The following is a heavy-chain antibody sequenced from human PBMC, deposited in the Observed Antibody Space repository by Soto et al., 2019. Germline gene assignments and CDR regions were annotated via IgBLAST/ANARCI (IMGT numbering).Heavy chain of an antibody. V-gene: IGHV3-74*02. CDR2: INSDGSST. CDR1: GFTFSSYW. CDR3: ARVAGYSSSWYVFDY. Sequence: EVQLLESGGGLVQPGGSLRLSCAASGFTFSSYWMHWVRQAPGKGLVWVSRINSDGSSTSYADSVKGRFTISRDNAKNTLYLQMNSLRAEDTAVYYCARVAGYSSSWYVFDYWGQGTLVTVSS. D-gene: IGHD6-13*01. J-gene: IGHJ4*02.